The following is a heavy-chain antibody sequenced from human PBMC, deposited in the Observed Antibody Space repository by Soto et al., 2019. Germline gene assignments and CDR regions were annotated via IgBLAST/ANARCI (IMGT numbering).Heavy chain of an antibody. V-gene: IGHV4-59*08. CDR1: GGSISSYY. CDR2: IYYSGST. Sequence: PSETLXLTCTVAGGSISSYYWSWIRQPPGKGLEWIGYIYYSGSTNYNPSLKSRVTISVDTSKNQFSLKLSSVTAADTAVYYCAGPGGRKIDYWSQGTLVTVSS. CDR3: AGPGGRKIDY. J-gene: IGHJ4*01. D-gene: IGHD2-15*01.